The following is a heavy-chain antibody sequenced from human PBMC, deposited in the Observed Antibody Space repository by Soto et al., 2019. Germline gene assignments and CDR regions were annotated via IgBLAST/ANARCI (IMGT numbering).Heavy chain of an antibody. CDR3: ARYDSSGYYFDY. J-gene: IGHJ4*02. D-gene: IGHD3-22*01. Sequence: ASLKVSCKASGYTFTGYYMHWVRQAPGQGLEWMGWINPNSGGTNYAQKFQGWVTMTRDTSISTAYMELSRLRSDDTAVYYCARYDSSGYYFDYWGQGTLVTVSS. CDR2: INPNSGGT. V-gene: IGHV1-2*04. CDR1: GYTFTGYY.